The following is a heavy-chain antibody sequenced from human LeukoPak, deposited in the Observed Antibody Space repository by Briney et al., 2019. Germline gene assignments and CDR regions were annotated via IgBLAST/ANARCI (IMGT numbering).Heavy chain of an antibody. CDR1: GYTFTVYY. V-gene: IGHV1-2*02. D-gene: IGHD4-23*01. CDR2: ISPNSGGT. CDR3: ARDLGGGFDY. Sequence: ASVKVSRKASGYTFTVYYMHWVRQAPGQGLEWMGWISPNSGGTNYAQKFQGRVTMTRDTSISTAYMELSRLRSDDTAVYYCARDLGGGFDYWGQGTLVTVSS. J-gene: IGHJ4*02.